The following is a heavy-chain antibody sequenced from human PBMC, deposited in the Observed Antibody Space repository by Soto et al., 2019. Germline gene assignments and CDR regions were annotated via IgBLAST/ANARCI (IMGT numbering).Heavy chain of an antibody. CDR1: VVSISSGDYY. V-gene: IGHV4-30-4*01. D-gene: IGHD1-20*01. CDR2: IYYSGST. CDR3: ARVDPYNWNIYKWFEP. J-gene: IGHJ5*02. Sequence: PWETLSLTCTFSVVSISSGDYYCSWIGQPPWKGLEWIGYIYYSGSTYYNPSLKSRVTISVDTYKNQFSLKLRSVTAADTAVYYCARVDPYNWNIYKWFEPWGQGTLVTVS.